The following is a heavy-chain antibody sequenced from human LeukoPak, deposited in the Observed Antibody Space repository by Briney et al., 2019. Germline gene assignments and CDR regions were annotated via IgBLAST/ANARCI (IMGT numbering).Heavy chain of an antibody. D-gene: IGHD4/OR15-4a*01. J-gene: IGHJ4*02. Sequence: GASVKVSCKTSGYTFTDYYIHWIRQAPGQGLEWMGWISPDTGVTTSAQNFEGRVTPTWDTSITSTFMELTNLRPDDTAVYYCARGAKQYWGQGTLVTVSS. CDR1: GYTFTDYY. CDR2: ISPDTGVT. CDR3: ARGAKQY. V-gene: IGHV1-2*02.